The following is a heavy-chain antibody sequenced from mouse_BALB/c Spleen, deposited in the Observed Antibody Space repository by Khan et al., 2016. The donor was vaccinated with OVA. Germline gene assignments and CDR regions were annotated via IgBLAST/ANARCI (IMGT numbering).Heavy chain of an antibody. D-gene: IGHD1-1*01. V-gene: IGHV3-2*02. Sequence: EVELVESGPGLVKPSQSLSLTCTVTGYSITSDYAWNWIRQFPGNKLEWVGYISYSGRTSYNPSLKSRISITRDTSKNQFFLQLSSVNTEDTATYYCARSVTITTVVATDFDYWGQGTTLTVSS. CDR1: GYSITSDYA. CDR3: ARSVTITTVVATDFDY. CDR2: ISYSGRT. J-gene: IGHJ2*01.